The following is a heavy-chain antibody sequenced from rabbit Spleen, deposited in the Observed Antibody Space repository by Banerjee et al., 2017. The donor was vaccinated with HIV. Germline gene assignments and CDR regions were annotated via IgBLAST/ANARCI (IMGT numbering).Heavy chain of an antibody. CDR1: GVSFSGSSY. CDR3: ARKGTSYAASAFDP. D-gene: IGHD4-2*01. J-gene: IGHJ2*01. Sequence: QSLEESGGGLVKPGGTLTLTCIASGVSFSGSSYMCCVRQAPGKGLEWIACIEAGRSGFTYFASWPKGRFTISKTSSTTVTLQMTSLTAADTATYFCARKGTSYAASAFDPWGQGSLVTVS. V-gene: IGHV1S40*01. CDR2: IEAGRSGFT.